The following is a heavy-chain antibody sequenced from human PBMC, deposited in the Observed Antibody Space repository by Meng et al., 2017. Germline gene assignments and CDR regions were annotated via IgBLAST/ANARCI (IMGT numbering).Heavy chain of an antibody. CDR3: ARPQTYYDILTAYSRYYYYGMDV. J-gene: IGHJ6*02. D-gene: IGHD3-9*01. CDR2: INPNSGNT. V-gene: IGHV1-8*03. Sequence: ASVKVSCKASGYTFTSYDINWVRQATGQGLEWMGWINPNSGNTGYAQKFQGRVTITRNTSISTAYMELSRLRSDDTAVYYCARPQTYYDILTAYSRYYYYGMDVWGQGTTVTVSS. CDR1: GYTFTSYD.